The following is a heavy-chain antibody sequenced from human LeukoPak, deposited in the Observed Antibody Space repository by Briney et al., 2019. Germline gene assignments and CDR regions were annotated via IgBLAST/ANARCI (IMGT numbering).Heavy chain of an antibody. CDR3: ASFELWSYFDY. J-gene: IGHJ4*02. CDR2: IKEDGSDK. D-gene: IGHD5-18*01. CDR1: GFTFSRYW. Sequence: GGSLRLSCAASGFTFSRYWMTWVRQAPGKGLKWVANIKEDGSDKYYVDSVKGRFTISRDNAKNSLYLQMNSLRAEDTAVYYCASFELWSYFDYWGQGTLVTVSS. V-gene: IGHV3-7*03.